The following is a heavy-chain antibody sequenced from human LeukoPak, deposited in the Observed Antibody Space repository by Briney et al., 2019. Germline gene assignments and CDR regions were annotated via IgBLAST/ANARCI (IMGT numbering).Heavy chain of an antibody. Sequence: GGSLRLSCAVSGFIFTNYAMSWVRQAPGKGLEWVSVIIGSSGSTFYADSVKGRFTISRDKSKNTLYLQMNSLRAEDTAVYYCAKGGYDYVETGYFDYWGQGTLVTVSS. D-gene: IGHD5-12*01. V-gene: IGHV3-23*01. J-gene: IGHJ4*02. CDR1: GFIFTNYA. CDR2: IIGSSGST. CDR3: AKGGYDYVETGYFDY.